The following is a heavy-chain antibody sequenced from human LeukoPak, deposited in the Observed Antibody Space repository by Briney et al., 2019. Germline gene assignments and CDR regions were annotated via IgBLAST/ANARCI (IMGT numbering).Heavy chain of an antibody. CDR1: GGSISSSY. V-gene: IGHV4-4*07. CDR2: IYTSEST. Sequence: SETLSLTCTVSGGSISSSYWSWIRQPAGKGLEWIGRIYTSESTNYNPSLKSRVTMSVDTSKNQFSLKLSSVTAADTAVYYCARDSSSGWYYFDYWGQGTLVTVSS. CDR3: ARDSSSGWYYFDY. J-gene: IGHJ4*02. D-gene: IGHD6-19*01.